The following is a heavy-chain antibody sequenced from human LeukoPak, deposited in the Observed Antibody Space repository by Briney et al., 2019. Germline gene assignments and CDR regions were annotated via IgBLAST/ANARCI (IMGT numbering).Heavy chain of an antibody. D-gene: IGHD3-9*01. CDR2: IYYSGST. CDR1: GGSISSSGYY. Sequence: SETLSLTCTVSGGSISSSGYYWGWIRQPPGKGLEWIGSIYYSGSTYYNPSLKSRVTISVDTSKNQFSLKLSSVTAADTTVYYCARSFDWPPQRNPLFDYWGQGTLVTVSS. V-gene: IGHV4-39*01. J-gene: IGHJ4*02. CDR3: ARSFDWPPQRNPLFDY.